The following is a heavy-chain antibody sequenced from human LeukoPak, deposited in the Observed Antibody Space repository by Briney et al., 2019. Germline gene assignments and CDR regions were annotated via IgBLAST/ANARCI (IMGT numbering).Heavy chain of an antibody. V-gene: IGHV4-38-2*02. D-gene: IGHD6-13*01. Sequence: SGTLSLTCTVSGYSTSSGYYWGWIRQPPGKGLEWIGSIYHSGSTYYNPSLKSRVTISVDTSKNQFSLKLSSVTAADTAVYYCARIGYSSTLDYWGQGTLVTVSS. CDR2: IYHSGST. CDR3: ARIGYSSTLDY. CDR1: GYSTSSGYY. J-gene: IGHJ4*02.